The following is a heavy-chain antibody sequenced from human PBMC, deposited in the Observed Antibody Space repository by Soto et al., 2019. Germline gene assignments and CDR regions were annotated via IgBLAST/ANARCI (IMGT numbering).Heavy chain of an antibody. CDR3: AKQYSSSWAYYFDY. J-gene: IGHJ4*02. CDR2: ISGSGGST. CDR1: GFTFSSYA. V-gene: IGHV3-23*01. Sequence: HPGGSLRLSCAASGFTFSSYAMSWVRQAPGKGLEWVSAISGSGGSTYYADSVKGRFTISRDNSKNTLYLQMNSLRAEDTAVYYCAKQYSSSWAYYFDYWGQGTLVTVSS. D-gene: IGHD6-13*01.